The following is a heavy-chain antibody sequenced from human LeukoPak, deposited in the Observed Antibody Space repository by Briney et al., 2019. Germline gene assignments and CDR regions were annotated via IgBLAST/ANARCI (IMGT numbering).Heavy chain of an antibody. V-gene: IGHV1-18*04. CDR1: GYTFTGYY. Sequence: ASVKVSCKASGYTFTGYYMHWVRQAPGQGLEWMGWISAYNGNTNYAQKLQGRVTMTTDTSTSTAYVELRSLRSDDTAVYYCARVRIAAAANGDYWGQGTLVTVSS. CDR2: ISAYNGNT. D-gene: IGHD6-13*01. CDR3: ARVRIAAAANGDY. J-gene: IGHJ4*02.